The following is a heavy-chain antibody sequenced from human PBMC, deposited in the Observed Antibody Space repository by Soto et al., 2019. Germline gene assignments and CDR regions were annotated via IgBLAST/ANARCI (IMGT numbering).Heavy chain of an antibody. D-gene: IGHD2-21*01. CDR2: ISGSGDNT. J-gene: IGHJ3*02. CDR1: GFTFSSFA. Sequence: EVQLLESGGGLVQPGGSLRLSCAASGFTFSSFAMSWVRQAPGKGLEWVSTISGSGDNTHYADSVKGRFTISRDNSMYRLYLQMTSLRDEDTAQYYCAEDLWAIVVEPTGIEAYDILGQWTMGTDSS. V-gene: IGHV3-23*01. CDR3: AEDLWAIVVEPTGIEAYDI.